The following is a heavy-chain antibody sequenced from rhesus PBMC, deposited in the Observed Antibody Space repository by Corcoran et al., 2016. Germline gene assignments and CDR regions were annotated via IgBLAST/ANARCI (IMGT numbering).Heavy chain of an antibody. D-gene: IGHD2-33*01. V-gene: IGHV1-111*02. CDR2: AEPEDGES. CDR3: ARSESV. Sequence: EVQLVQSGAEVKKPGASVKISCKASGYTFTDYYLHWVRQAPGKGLEWRGRAEPEDGESIHAQKSQARVTITADTSTDTVYMALSSLRSEDTAVYYCARSESVWGRGVLVSVSS. J-gene: IGHJ5-2*02. CDR1: GYTFTDYY.